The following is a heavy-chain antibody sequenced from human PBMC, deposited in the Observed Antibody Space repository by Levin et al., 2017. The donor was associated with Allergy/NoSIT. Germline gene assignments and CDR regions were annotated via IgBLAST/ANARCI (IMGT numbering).Heavy chain of an antibody. CDR1: GFSVSSNH. CDR2: IFSGGSA. CDR3: ASGPPLGGNWYGVDY. V-gene: IGHV3-53*01. J-gene: IGHJ4*02. D-gene: IGHD2-21*02. Sequence: GESLKISCAASGFSVSSNHMSWVRQAPGKGLEWVSLIFSGGSAFYADSVRGRFTISRDNSKNTLYLQMNSLRAEDTAVYYCASGPPLGGNWYGVDYWGQGTLVTVSS.